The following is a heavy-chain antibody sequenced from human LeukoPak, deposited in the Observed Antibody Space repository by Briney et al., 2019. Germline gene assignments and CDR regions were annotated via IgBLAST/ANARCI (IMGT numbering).Heavy chain of an antibody. CDR1: GYSISRVYY. Sequence: PSETLSLTCAVSGYSISRVYYWGWIRQSPGKGLEWIGSIYHIGTTYYNPSLQSRVTISLDSSRNQFSLKLKSLTAADTAVYYCARVQNEDYYDSSGYSSFDYWGQGTLVTVSS. V-gene: IGHV4-38-2*01. J-gene: IGHJ4*02. CDR2: IYHIGTT. D-gene: IGHD3-22*01. CDR3: ARVQNEDYYDSSGYSSFDY.